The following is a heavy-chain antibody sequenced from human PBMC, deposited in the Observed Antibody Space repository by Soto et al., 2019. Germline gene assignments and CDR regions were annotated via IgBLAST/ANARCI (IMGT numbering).Heavy chain of an antibody. J-gene: IGHJ4*02. CDR1: GFTFSSYA. CDR2: ISYDGSNK. D-gene: IGHD3-22*01. Sequence: QVQLVESGGGVVQPGRSLRLSCAASGFTFSSYAMHWVRQAPGKGLEWVAVISYDGSNKYYADSVKGRFTISRDNSKNTLYQQMNSLRAEDTAVYYCASEIVVVITDRDYWGQGTLVTVSS. CDR3: ASEIVVVITDRDY. V-gene: IGHV3-30-3*01.